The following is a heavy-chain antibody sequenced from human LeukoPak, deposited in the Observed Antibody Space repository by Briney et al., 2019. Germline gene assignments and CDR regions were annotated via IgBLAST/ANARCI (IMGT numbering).Heavy chain of an antibody. D-gene: IGHD6-13*01. J-gene: IGHJ5*02. Sequence: GESLKISCKGSGYSFTSYWIGWVRQMPGKGLGWVGIIYPGDSDTRYSPSFQGQVTISADKSISTAYLQWSSLKASDTAMNYCARLGGLYSSSLNPWGQGTLVTVSS. CDR2: IYPGDSDT. CDR1: GYSFTSYW. V-gene: IGHV5-51*01. CDR3: ARLGGLYSSSLNP.